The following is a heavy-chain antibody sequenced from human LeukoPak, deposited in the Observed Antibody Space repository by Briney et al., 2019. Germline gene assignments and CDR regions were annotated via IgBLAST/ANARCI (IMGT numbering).Heavy chain of an antibody. V-gene: IGHV4-59*08. CDR2: ISYSGGP. CDR3: ARVSAYCGGDCHTANFDY. CDR1: GDSISSYH. D-gene: IGHD2-21*02. J-gene: IGHJ4*02. Sequence: SETLSLTCTVSGDSISSYHWSWIRQPPGKGLEWIGYISYSGGPNYNPSHKSRVTISVDTSKNQFSLKLSSVTAADTAVYYCARVSAYCGGDCHTANFDYWGQGTLVTVSS.